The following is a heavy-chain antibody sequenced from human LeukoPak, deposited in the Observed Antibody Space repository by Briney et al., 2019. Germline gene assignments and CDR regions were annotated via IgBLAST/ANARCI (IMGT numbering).Heavy chain of an antibody. D-gene: IGHD1-26*01. CDR3: AREKSGSSSAFDY. V-gene: IGHV3-30*03. J-gene: IGHJ4*02. Sequence: PGGSLRLSCAASGFTFSSYGMHWVRQAPGKGLEWVAVISYDGSNKYYADSVKGRFTISRDSFKNTVYLQMNSLRAEDTAVYYCAREKSGSSSAFDYWGQGTLVTVSS. CDR1: GFTFSSYG. CDR2: ISYDGSNK.